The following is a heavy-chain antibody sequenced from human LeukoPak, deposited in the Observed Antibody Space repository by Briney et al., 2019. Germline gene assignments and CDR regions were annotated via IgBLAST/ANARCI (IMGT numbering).Heavy chain of an antibody. CDR2: ISISDSTI. Sequence: GGSLRLSCAASGFTFSDYHMNWIRQAPGKGLEWISYISISDSTIYHADSVKGRFTISRDNAKKSLYLQMNSLRDEDTAVYYCARDRLRYYYDSSGYFGYWGQGTLVTVSS. J-gene: IGHJ4*02. D-gene: IGHD3-22*01. V-gene: IGHV3-11*04. CDR3: ARDRLRYYYDSSGYFGY. CDR1: GFTFSDYH.